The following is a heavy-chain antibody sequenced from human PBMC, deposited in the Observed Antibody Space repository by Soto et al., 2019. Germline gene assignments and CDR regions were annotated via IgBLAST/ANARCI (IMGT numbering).Heavy chain of an antibody. V-gene: IGHV4-34*12. CDR3: ARQRPTDGRWEFANYYGMDV. J-gene: IGHJ6*02. CDR2: IIHSEST. D-gene: IGHD1-26*01. CDR1: GGSFSAYY. Sequence: LTCAVYGGSFSAYYWSWVRQPPGKGLEWIGEIIHSESTKYNPSLKSRVTISVDTSKNQFSLKLSSVTAADTAVYYCARQRPTDGRWEFANYYGMDVWGQGTPVTVS.